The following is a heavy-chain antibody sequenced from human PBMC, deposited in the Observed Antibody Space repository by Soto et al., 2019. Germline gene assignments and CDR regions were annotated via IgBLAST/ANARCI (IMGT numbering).Heavy chain of an antibody. J-gene: IGHJ4*02. D-gene: IGHD3-3*01. CDR2: INAGNGNT. V-gene: IGHV1-3*01. CDR3: ARDYNDFWSGHFDY. Sequence: ASVKVSCKASGYTFTTYAMHWVRQAPGQRLEWMGWINAGNGNTRYSQKFQGRVTITRDTSASTAYMQMNSLRVEDTAVYYCARDYNDFWSGHFDYWGQGALVTVSS. CDR1: GYTFTTYA.